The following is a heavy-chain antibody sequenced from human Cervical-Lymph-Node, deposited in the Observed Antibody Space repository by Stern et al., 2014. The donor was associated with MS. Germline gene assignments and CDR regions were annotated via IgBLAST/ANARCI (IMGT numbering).Heavy chain of an antibody. CDR2: ITAYNGNT. CDR3: ARSRLRYDDWPPGAFDI. CDR1: GYTFNIYG. J-gene: IGHJ3*02. V-gene: IGHV1-18*01. D-gene: IGHD3-9*01. Sequence: QDQLVQSGTEVKEPGSSVKVSCKASGYTFNIYGFSWVRQAPGQGLEWMGWITAYNGNTTYAQNLQGRVTVTADTATSTVYMELRRLRSDDTAVYYCARSRLRYDDWPPGAFDIWGQGTLLTVSS.